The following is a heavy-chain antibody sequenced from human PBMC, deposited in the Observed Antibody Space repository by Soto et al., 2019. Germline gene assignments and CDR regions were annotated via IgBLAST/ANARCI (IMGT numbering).Heavy chain of an antibody. CDR2: ISGSGGST. V-gene: IGHV3-23*01. D-gene: IGHD2-2*01. CDR3: AKPQNRHCSSTSCYYPDAFDI. J-gene: IGHJ3*02. Sequence: GGSLRLSCAASGFTFSSYAMSWVRQAPGKGLEWVSAISGSGGSTYYADSVKGRFTISRDNSKNTLYLQMNSLRAEDTAVYYCAKPQNRHCSSTSCYYPDAFDIWGQGTTVTVSS. CDR1: GFTFSSYA.